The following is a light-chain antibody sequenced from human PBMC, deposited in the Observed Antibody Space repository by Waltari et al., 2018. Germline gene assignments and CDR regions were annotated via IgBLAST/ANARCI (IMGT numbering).Light chain of an antibody. CDR1: NIGSKS. CDR3: QVWDSSSDHVV. V-gene: IGLV3-21*03. CDR2: DDS. J-gene: IGLJ2*01. Sequence: SYVLPQPPSVSVAPGKTARITCGGNNIGSKSVHWYQQKPGQAPVLVGYDDSDRPSGIPGRFSGSNSGNTATLTISRVEAGDEADYYCQVWDSSSDHVVFGGGTKLAVL.